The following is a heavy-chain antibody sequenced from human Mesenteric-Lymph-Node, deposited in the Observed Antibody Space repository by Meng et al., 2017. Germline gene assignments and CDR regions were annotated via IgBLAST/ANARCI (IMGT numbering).Heavy chain of an antibody. D-gene: IGHD6-13*01. J-gene: IGHJ4*02. Sequence: GESLKISCAASGFSLSRYWIMWVRQAPGKGLESVVNINQDGSEKFYVDSVKGRFTISRDNAKNSLYLQVNSLRAGDTAVYYCASGHWGAVGSYGDYWGQGTLVTVSS. CDR1: GFSLSRYW. CDR3: ASGHWGAVGSYGDY. V-gene: IGHV3-7*01. CDR2: INQDGSEK.